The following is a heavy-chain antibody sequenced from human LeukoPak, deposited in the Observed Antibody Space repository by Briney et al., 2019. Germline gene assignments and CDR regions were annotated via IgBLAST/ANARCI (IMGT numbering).Heavy chain of an antibody. CDR1: GGSFSGYY. D-gene: IGHD3-9*01. CDR2: INHSGSS. V-gene: IGHV4-34*01. CDR3: ARLSITIFYPHYMDV. Sequence: PSETLSLTCAVYGGSFSGYYWSWIRQPPGKGLERIGEINHSGSSNYNPSLKSRVTISVDTSKNQFSLKLSSVTAADTAVYYCARLSITIFYPHYMDVWGKGTTVTVSS. J-gene: IGHJ6*03.